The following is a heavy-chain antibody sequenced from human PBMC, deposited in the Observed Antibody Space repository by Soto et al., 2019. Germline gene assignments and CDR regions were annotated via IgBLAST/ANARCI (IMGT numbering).Heavy chain of an antibody. V-gene: IGHV3-74*01. CDR2: INMCASTT. Sequence: GGSLRLSCAASGFTFSSSLMHWVRQAPGKGLVWVSRINMCASTTNYADSVKVGFTISRDNARNTLYLQMARLTGGDTAVYYCARGLSAWFGYDYWGQGTLVTVST. CDR3: ARGLSAWFGYDY. CDR1: GFTFSSSL. J-gene: IGHJ4*02. D-gene: IGHD6-19*01.